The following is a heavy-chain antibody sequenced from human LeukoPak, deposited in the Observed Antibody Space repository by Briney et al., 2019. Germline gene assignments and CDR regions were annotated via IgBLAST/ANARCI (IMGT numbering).Heavy chain of an antibody. CDR2: SDPEDGET. CDR1: GYTLTDLS. J-gene: IGHJ1*01. CDR3: ATHYGDYVYFQH. Sequence: ASVKVSCKVSGYTLTDLSMHWVRQAPGKGLEWMGGSDPEDGETIYAQKFQGRVTMTEDTSTDTAYMELSSLRSEDTAVYYCATHYGDYVYFQHWGQGTLVTVSS. D-gene: IGHD4-17*01. V-gene: IGHV1-24*01.